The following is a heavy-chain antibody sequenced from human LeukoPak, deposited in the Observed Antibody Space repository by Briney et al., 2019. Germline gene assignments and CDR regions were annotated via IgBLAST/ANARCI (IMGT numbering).Heavy chain of an antibody. CDR3: ARHTIFGVLDGDWFDP. V-gene: IGHV4-59*13. Sequence: PSETLSLTCTVSGGSITNYYWTWLRQPPGKGLEWIGYVYYSGSTNYNPSLESRVTISVDTSKSQFSLKLCSVTAADTAVYYCARHTIFGVLDGDWFDPWGQGTLVTVSS. CDR1: GGSITNYY. D-gene: IGHD3-3*01. CDR2: VYYSGST. J-gene: IGHJ5*02.